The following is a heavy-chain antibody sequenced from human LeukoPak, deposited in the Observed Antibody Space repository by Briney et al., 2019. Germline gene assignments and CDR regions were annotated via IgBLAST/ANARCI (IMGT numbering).Heavy chain of an antibody. CDR1: GGSFSGYY. CDR2: INHSGST. J-gene: IGHJ6*02. Sequence: SETLSLTCAVYGGSFSGYYWSWIRQPPGKGLEWIGEINHSGSTNYDPSLKSRVTISVDTSKNQFSLKLSSVTAADTAVYYCARGRITTTSNYYYYGMDVWGQGTTVTVSS. D-gene: IGHD3-22*01. V-gene: IGHV4-34*01. CDR3: ARGRITTTSNYYYYGMDV.